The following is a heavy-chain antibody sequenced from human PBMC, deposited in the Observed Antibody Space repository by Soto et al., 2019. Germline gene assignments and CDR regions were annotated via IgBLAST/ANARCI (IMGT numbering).Heavy chain of an antibody. Sequence: TSETLSLTCTVSGCSISSYYWSWIRQPPGKGLEWIGYIYYSGSTNYNPSLKSRVTISVDTSKNQFSLKLSSVTAADTAVYYCARDSAGYSNYYYYYYMDVWGKGTTVTVSS. J-gene: IGHJ6*03. CDR1: GCSISSYY. CDR2: IYYSGST. D-gene: IGHD4-4*01. CDR3: ARDSAGYSNYYYYYYMDV. V-gene: IGHV4-59*01.